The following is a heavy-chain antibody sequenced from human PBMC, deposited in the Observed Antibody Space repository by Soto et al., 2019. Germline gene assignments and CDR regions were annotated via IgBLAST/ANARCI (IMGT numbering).Heavy chain of an antibody. CDR1: GGTFSSYA. CDR2: IIPIFGTA. CDR3: ARSGGTRDGYSGDWYFDL. Sequence: QVQLVQSGAEVKKPGSSVKVSCKASGGTFSSYAISWVRQAPGQGLEWMGGIIPIFGTANYAQKFQGRVTITAAESTSTAYMELSSLRSEDTAVYYCARSGGTRDGYSGDWYFDLWGRGTLVTVSS. J-gene: IGHJ2*01. D-gene: IGHD2-15*01. V-gene: IGHV1-69*01.